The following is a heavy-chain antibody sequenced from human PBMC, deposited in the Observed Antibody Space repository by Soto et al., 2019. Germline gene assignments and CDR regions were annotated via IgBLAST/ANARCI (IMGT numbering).Heavy chain of an antibody. D-gene: IGHD3-10*02. CDR3: SRVNYTDYVRSIDY. V-gene: IGHV3-48*03. CDR1: GFTFSSYE. CDR2: ISSSSSAI. Sequence: EVQLVESGGGLVQPGGSVRLSCAASGFTFSSYEMSWVRQAPGKGLEWVSYISSSSSAIYYADSVKGRFTISRDNAKNSLYLQMSSLRAEDTADYYCSRVNYTDYVRSIDYWGQGTLVTVSS. J-gene: IGHJ4*02.